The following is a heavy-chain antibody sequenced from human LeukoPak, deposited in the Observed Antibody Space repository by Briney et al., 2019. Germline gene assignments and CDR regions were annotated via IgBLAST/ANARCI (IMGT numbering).Heavy chain of an antibody. CDR1: GGSISSGGYY. J-gene: IGHJ4*02. Sequence: SSETLSLTCTVSGGSISSGGYYWSWIRQHPGKGLEWIGYIYYRGSTYYNPSLKSRVTISVDTSKNQFSLKLSSVTAADTAVYYCARGPLRTTMTRGYYFDYWGQGTLVTVSS. D-gene: IGHD1-1*01. CDR2: IYYRGST. V-gene: IGHV4-31*03. CDR3: ARGPLRTTMTRGYYFDY.